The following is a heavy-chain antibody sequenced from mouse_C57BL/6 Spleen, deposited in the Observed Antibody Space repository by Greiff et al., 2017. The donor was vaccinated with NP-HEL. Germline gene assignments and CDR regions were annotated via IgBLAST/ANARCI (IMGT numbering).Heavy chain of an antibody. V-gene: IGHV1-15*01. Sequence: VQGVESGAELVRPGASVTLSCKASGYTFTDYEMHWVKQTPVHGLEWIGAIDPETGGTAYNQKFKGKAILTADKSSSTAYMELRSLTSEDSAVYYCTKLGASYFDYWGQGTTLTVSS. J-gene: IGHJ2*01. D-gene: IGHD4-1*01. CDR3: TKLGASYFDY. CDR1: GYTFTDYE. CDR2: IDPETGGT.